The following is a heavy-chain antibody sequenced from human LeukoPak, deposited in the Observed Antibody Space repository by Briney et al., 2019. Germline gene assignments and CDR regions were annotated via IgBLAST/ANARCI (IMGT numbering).Heavy chain of an antibody. Sequence: GGSLRLSCAASGFTFSSYAMNWVRQAPGKGLEWVSYISSSSSTIYYADSVKGRFTISRDNAKNSLYLQMNSLRDEDTAVYYCARGVAGTSQYFQHWGQGTLVTVSS. J-gene: IGHJ1*01. CDR2: ISSSSSTI. D-gene: IGHD6-19*01. V-gene: IGHV3-48*02. CDR1: GFTFSSYA. CDR3: ARGVAGTSQYFQH.